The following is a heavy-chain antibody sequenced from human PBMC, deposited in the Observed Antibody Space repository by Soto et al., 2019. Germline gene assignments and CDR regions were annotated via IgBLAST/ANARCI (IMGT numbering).Heavy chain of an antibody. J-gene: IGHJ3*01. Sequence: DVQLVESGGGLIQPGESLRLSCAAFGLTISGKKYVAWVRQAPGKGLEWVSGLYDVDGSFYADSVRGRFTTSHDSSKTTVYLQMNDLRPDDTAVYYCATWHEREHAYDVWGQGTTVTVSS. CDR2: LYDVDGS. D-gene: IGHD1-1*01. CDR1: GLTISGKKY. CDR3: ATWHEREHAYDV. V-gene: IGHV3-53*01.